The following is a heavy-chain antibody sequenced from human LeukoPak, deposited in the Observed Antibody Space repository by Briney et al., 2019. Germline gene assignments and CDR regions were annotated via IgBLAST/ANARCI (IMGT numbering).Heavy chain of an antibody. CDR1: GYTFTSYG. CDR2: INPSGGST. J-gene: IGHJ4*02. D-gene: IGHD3-22*01. CDR3: AAGEYYYDSSGYYLNY. Sequence: ASVKVSCKASGYTFTSYGISWVRQAPGQGLEWMGIINPSGGSTNYAQKFQERVTITRDMSTSTAYMELSSLRSEDTAVYYCAAGEYYYDSSGYYLNYWGQGTLVTVSS. V-gene: IGHV1-46*01.